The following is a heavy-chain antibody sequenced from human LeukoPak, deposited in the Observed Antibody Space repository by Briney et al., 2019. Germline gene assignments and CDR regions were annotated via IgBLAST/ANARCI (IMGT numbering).Heavy chain of an antibody. J-gene: IGHJ4*02. CDR1: GGSVSSGSYY. CDR2: IYYSGST. D-gene: IGHD3-3*01. V-gene: IGHV4-61*01. CDR3: ARGGYDFWSGYFDY. Sequence: PSETLSLTCTVSGGSVSSGSYYWSWIRQPPGKGLEWIGYIYYSGSTNYNPSLKSRGTISVDTSKNQFSLKLSSVTAADTAVYYCARGGYDFWSGYFDYWGQGTLVTVFS.